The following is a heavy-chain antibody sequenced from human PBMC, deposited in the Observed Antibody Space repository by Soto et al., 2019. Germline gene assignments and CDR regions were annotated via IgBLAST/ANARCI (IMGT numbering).Heavy chain of an antibody. CDR2: IKSKTDGGTT. D-gene: IGHD5-12*01. CDR1: GFTFSNAW. CDR3: TTAMVATILDLDY. J-gene: IGHJ4*02. Sequence: PGGSLRLSCAASGFTFSNAWMNWVRQAPGKGLEWVGRIKSKTDGGTTDYAAPVKGRFTISRDDSKNTLYLQMNSLKTEDTAVYYCTTAMVATILDLDYWGQGTLVTVSS. V-gene: IGHV3-15*07.